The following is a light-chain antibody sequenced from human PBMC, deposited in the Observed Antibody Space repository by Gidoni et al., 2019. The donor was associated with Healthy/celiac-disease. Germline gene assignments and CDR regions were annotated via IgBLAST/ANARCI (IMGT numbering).Light chain of an antibody. CDR3: QQYGSLCS. V-gene: IGKV3-20*01. CDR2: GAS. Sequence: EIVLTQSPGTLSLSPGERATLSCRASQSVSSSYLAWYQQKPGQAPRLLIYGASSRATGIPDRFSGSGSGTDFTLTISRLEPEDFAVYYCQQYGSLCSFXQXTKLEIK. CDR1: QSVSSSY. J-gene: IGKJ2*04.